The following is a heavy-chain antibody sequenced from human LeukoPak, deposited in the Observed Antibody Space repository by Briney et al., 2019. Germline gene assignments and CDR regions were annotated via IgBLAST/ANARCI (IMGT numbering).Heavy chain of an antibody. V-gene: IGHV1-69*13. J-gene: IGHJ4*02. CDR2: IIPIFGTA. D-gene: IGHD3-22*01. CDR3: ARDSNDGYYDSSGYYFDY. Sequence: ASVKVSCKASGGTFSSYAISWVRQAPGQGPEWMGGIIPIFGTANYAQKFQGRVTITADESTSTAYMELSSLRSEDTAVYYCARDSNDGYYDSSGYYFDYWGQGTLVTVSS. CDR1: GGTFSSYA.